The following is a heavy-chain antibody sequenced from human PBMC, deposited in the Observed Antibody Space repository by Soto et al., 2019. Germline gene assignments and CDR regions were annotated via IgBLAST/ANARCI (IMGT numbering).Heavy chain of an antibody. CDR2: IYHSGST. Sequence: PSETLSLTCTVSGGSISSYYWGWIRQPPGKGLEWIGSIYHSGSTYYNPSLKSRVTISVDTSKNQFSLKLSSVTAADTAVYYCARVGITMIVVELDYWGQGTLVTVSS. CDR3: ARVGITMIVVELDY. CDR1: GGSISSYY. V-gene: IGHV4-38-2*02. D-gene: IGHD3-22*01. J-gene: IGHJ4*02.